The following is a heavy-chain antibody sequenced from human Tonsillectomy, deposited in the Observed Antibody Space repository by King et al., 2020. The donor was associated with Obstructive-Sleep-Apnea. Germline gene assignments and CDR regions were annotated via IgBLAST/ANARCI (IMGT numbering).Heavy chain of an antibody. D-gene: IGHD6-25*01. CDR3: AREKAAQEAFDI. CDR2: INPGSGGT. V-gene: IGHV1-2*04. J-gene: IGHJ3*02. CDR1: GYTFTDYY. Sequence: QLVQSGAEVKKPGASVKVSCKASGYTFTDYYVHWVRQAPGQGLEWMGWINPGSGGTNCAQKFQGWVTMTRDTSLSTAYMELNRLRSDDTAVYYWAREKAAQEAFDIWGQGTMVTVSS.